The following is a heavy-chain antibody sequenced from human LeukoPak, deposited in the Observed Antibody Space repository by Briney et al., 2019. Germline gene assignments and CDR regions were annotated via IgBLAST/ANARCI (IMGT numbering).Heavy chain of an antibody. V-gene: IGHV4-59*08. Sequence: SETLSLTCTVSGGSINNYYWSWIRQSPEKGLEWIGYIHDSGSTNYNPSLKSRVTISVDTSKNQCSLKLSSVTAADTAVYYCVRLDAAAGRYLQFYYWGQGTLVTVSS. CDR2: IHDSGST. CDR3: VRLDAAAGRYLQFYY. J-gene: IGHJ4*02. D-gene: IGHD5-24*01. CDR1: GGSINNYY.